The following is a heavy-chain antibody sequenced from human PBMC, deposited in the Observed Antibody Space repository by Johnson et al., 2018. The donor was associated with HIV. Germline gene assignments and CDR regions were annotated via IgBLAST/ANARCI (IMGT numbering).Heavy chain of an antibody. J-gene: IGHJ3*02. V-gene: IGHV3-43*02. D-gene: IGHD3-10*02. CDR1: GFTFDDYA. Sequence: VLLVESGGGVVQPGKSLRLSCAASGFTFDDYAIHWVRQAPGKGLEWVALISFAGSHKYYADSVKGRFTISRDNSKNSLYLQMNSLRTEDTALYYCAKDGSGDVRGAFDIWGQGTMVTVSS. CDR3: AKDGSGDVRGAFDI. CDR2: ISFAGSHK.